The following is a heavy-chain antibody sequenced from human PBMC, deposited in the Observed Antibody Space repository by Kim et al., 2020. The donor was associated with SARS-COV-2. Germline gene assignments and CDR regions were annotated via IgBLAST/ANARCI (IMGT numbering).Heavy chain of an antibody. CDR1: GFTFSSYG. CDR2: ISYDGSNK. CDR3: AKDSEYSYGAYYYDYGMDV. J-gene: IGHJ6*02. V-gene: IGHV3-30*18. Sequence: GGSLRLSCAASGFTFSSYGMHWVRQAPGKGLEWVAAISYDGSNKYYADSVKGRFTISRANSKNTLYLQMNSLRAEDAAVYYCAKDSEYSYGAYYYDYGMDVWGQGTTVTVSS. D-gene: IGHD2-8*01.